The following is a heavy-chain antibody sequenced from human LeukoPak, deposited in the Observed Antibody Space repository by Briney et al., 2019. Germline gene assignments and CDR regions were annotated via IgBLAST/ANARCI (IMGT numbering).Heavy chain of an antibody. V-gene: IGHV4-34*01. J-gene: IGHJ5*01. D-gene: IGHD6-13*01. CDR1: GGSFSGYY. CDR3: ARERGSSSWYGNWFDS. Sequence: PSETLSLTCAVYGGSFSGYYWSWIRQPPGKGLEWIGEINHSGSTNYNPSLKSRVTISVDTSKNQFSLKLSSVTAADTAVYYCARERGSSSWYGNWFDSWGQGTLVTVSS. CDR2: INHSGST.